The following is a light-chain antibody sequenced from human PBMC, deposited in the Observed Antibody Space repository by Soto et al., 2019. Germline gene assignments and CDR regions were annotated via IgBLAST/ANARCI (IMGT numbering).Light chain of an antibody. CDR3: QQSNNWTLT. CDR1: QSIRTW. V-gene: IGKV1-5*01. J-gene: IGKJ5*01. Sequence: DIQMTQSPSILSSSVGDRVTITCRASQSIRTWLAWYQQKPGKAPKLLIYDAYSLESGVPSRFSGRRSGTEFNLTIAGLQTEDFAVYEGQQSNNWTLTVGPWTRLEIK. CDR2: DAY.